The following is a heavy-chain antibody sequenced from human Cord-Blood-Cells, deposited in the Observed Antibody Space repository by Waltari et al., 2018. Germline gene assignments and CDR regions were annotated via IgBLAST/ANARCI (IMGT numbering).Heavy chain of an antibody. Sequence: QVQLQESGPGLVKPSETLSLTCTVSGGSVSSGSYYWSWIRQPPGKGLEWIGDIYYSGSTNYNPALKSRVTISVDTSKNQFSLKLSSVTAADTAVYYCARGRGGVRGVLPNHNWFDPWGQGTLVTVSS. CDR3: ARGRGGVRGVLPNHNWFDP. V-gene: IGHV4-61*01. CDR1: GGSVSSGSYY. D-gene: IGHD3-10*01. CDR2: IYYSGST. J-gene: IGHJ5*02.